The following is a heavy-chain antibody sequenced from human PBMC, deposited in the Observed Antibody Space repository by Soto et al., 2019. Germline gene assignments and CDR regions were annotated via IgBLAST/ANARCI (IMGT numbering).Heavy chain of an antibody. CDR2: IYYSGST. D-gene: IGHD5-12*01. CDR1: GGSISSGDYY. J-gene: IGHJ4*02. CDR3: ASGYSGYESPFDY. Sequence: SETLSLTCSVSGGSISSGDYYWSWIRQHPGKGLGWIGYIYYSGSTYYNPSLKSRVTISVDTSKNQFSLKLTSVTAADTAVYYCASGYSGYESPFDYWGQGTLVTVSS. V-gene: IGHV4-31*03.